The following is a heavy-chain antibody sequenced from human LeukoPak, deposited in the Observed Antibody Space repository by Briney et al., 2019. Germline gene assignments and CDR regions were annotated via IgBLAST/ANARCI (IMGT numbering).Heavy chain of an antibody. Sequence: SETLSLTCAVYGGSFSGYYWGWIRQPPGKGLEWIGEINHSGSTNYNPSLKSRVTISVDTSKNQFSLKLSSVTAADTAVYCCAGPRLYYYGMDVWGQGTTVTVSS. CDR1: GGSFSGYY. V-gene: IGHV4-34*01. J-gene: IGHJ6*02. CDR2: INHSGST. CDR3: AGPRLYYYGMDV.